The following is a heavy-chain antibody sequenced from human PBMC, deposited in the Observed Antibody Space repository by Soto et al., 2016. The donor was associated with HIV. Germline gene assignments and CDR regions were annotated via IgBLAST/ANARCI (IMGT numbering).Heavy chain of an antibody. Sequence: EVQLVESGGGLVKPGGSLRLSCAASGFTFSSYSMNWVRQAPGKGLEWVSSISSSSSYIYYADSVKGRFTISRDNAKNSLYLQMNSLRAEDTAVYYCARDPRTYYYDSSGYYYVGFFDYWVQGTLVTVSS. CDR1: GFTFSSYS. V-gene: IGHV3-21*01. D-gene: IGHD3-22*01. CDR2: ISSSSSYI. CDR3: ARDPRTYYYDSSGYYYVGFFDY. J-gene: IGHJ4*02.